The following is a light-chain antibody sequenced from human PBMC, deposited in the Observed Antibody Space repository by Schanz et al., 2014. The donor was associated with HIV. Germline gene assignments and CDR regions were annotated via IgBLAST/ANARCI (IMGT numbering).Light chain of an antibody. Sequence: QSALTQPASVSGSPGQSITISCTGTSSDVGNYNLVSWYQQHPGEAPKLMIYEGTKRPSGVSNRFSGSKSGNTASLTISGLQAEDEADYYCQSYDSSLHVVFGGGTKLTVL. CDR3: QSYDSSLHVV. CDR2: EGT. V-gene: IGLV2-14*02. J-gene: IGLJ2*01. CDR1: SSDVGNYNL.